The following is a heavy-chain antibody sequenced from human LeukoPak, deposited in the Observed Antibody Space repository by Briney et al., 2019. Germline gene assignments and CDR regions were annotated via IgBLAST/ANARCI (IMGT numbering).Heavy chain of an antibody. CDR2: IYYSGST. Sequence: SETLSLTCTVSGGTISSYYWSWIRQPPGKGLEWIGYIYYSGSTNYNPSLKSRVTISVDTSHNQFSLKLSSVTAADTAVYYCARGGRIVVVPASSARDRSLGYWGQGTLVTVSS. CDR3: ARGGRIVVVPASSARDRSLGY. J-gene: IGHJ4*02. V-gene: IGHV4-59*12. D-gene: IGHD2-2*01. CDR1: GGTISSYY.